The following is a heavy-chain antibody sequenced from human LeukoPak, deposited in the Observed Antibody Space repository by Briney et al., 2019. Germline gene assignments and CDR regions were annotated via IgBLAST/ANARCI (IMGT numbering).Heavy chain of an antibody. CDR1: GLTFSTSG. J-gene: IGHJ4*02. V-gene: IGHV3-21*06. CDR2: IGPTGSDR. Sequence: GGSLRLSCTASGLTFSTSGFNRDRPPQRKGMEWVASIGPTGSDRYHADSIKGRFTISRDNANNFLYLQMNSLRAEDTAVYYCATETNGRHYDYWGQGTLLTVSS. D-gene: IGHD1-14*01. CDR3: ATETNGRHYDY.